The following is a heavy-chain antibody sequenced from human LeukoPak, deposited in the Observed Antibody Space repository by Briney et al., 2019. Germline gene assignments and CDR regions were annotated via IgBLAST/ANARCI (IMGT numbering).Heavy chain of an antibody. CDR3: ARPHIAVAGTRDYYYGMDV. CDR1: GYTFTSYY. Sequence: GASVKVSCKASGYTFTSYYMHWVRQAPGQGLEWMGIINPSGGSTSYAQKFQGRVTMTRDTSTSTVYMELSSLRSDDTAVYYCARPHIAVAGTRDYYYGMDVWGQGTTVTVSS. J-gene: IGHJ6*02. D-gene: IGHD6-19*01. V-gene: IGHV1-46*01. CDR2: INPSGGST.